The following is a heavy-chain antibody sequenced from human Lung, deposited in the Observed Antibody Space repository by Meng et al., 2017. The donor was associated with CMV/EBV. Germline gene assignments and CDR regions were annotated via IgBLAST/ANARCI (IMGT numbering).Heavy chain of an antibody. Sequence: SXTXSLXCAVYGGSFSEYFWNWIRQSPGKGLEWIGDIGHGGSTSYNPSLKGRVTISQDTSKNQFSLKLTSVTAADTAVYFCARASLFGVVVMNYYFDSWGQGXLDTVSS. CDR2: IGHGGST. CDR1: GGSFSEYF. CDR3: ARASLFGVVVMNYYFDS. J-gene: IGHJ4*02. D-gene: IGHD3-3*01. V-gene: IGHV4-34*01.